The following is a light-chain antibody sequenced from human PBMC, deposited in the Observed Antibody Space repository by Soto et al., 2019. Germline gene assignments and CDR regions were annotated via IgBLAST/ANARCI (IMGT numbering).Light chain of an antibody. CDR2: AAS. Sequence: DIQTTQTPSSLSASVGDRVTITSRASQSISSFLTWYQQKAGKAPKLLIYAASSLQSGVPSRFSGSGSGTDFTLTISSLQPEDSATYYCLQHNSYPLTFGQGTKVDIK. V-gene: IGKV1-39*01. CDR3: LQHNSYPLT. J-gene: IGKJ1*01. CDR1: QSISSF.